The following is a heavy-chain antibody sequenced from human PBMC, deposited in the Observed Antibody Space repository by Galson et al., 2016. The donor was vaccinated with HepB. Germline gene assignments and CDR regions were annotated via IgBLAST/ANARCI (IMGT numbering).Heavy chain of an antibody. CDR1: GGSISSGYY. J-gene: IGHJ4*02. CDR2: ISHDGNT. CDR3: ARDTGDYIGY. V-gene: IGHV4-31*03. Sequence: TLSLTCTVSGGSISSGYYWSWIRQHPGKGLEWIGYISHDGNTYYNPSLKSRVTISVDTSENQFSLELTSVTAADTAVYYCARDTGDYIGYWGQGTLVTVSS. D-gene: IGHD4-17*01.